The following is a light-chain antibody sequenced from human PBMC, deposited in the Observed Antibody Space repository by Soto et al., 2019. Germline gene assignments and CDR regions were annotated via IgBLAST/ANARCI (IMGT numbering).Light chain of an antibody. J-gene: IGKJ5*01. V-gene: IGKV1-13*02. Sequence: AIQLTQSPSSLSAFVGDRVTITCRASQGISSALAWYQQKSGKAPKLLIYDASTLESGVPSRFSGSGSGTDFTLTISSLQPEDFATYYCQQFKSYPITFGQGTRLEIK. CDR1: QGISSA. CDR3: QQFKSYPIT. CDR2: DAS.